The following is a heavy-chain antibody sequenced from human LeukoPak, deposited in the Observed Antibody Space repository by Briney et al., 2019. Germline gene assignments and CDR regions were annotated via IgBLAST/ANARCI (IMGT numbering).Heavy chain of an antibody. Sequence: SETLSLTCTVSGGSISSSSYYWGWIRQPPGKGLEWIGSIYYSGSTYYNPSLKSRVTISVDTSKNQFSLKLSSVTAADTAVYYCARLHSSGYYGNWFDPWGQGTLVTVSS. D-gene: IGHD3-22*01. V-gene: IGHV4-39*07. CDR3: ARLHSSGYYGNWFDP. CDR1: GGSISSSSYY. CDR2: IYYSGST. J-gene: IGHJ5*02.